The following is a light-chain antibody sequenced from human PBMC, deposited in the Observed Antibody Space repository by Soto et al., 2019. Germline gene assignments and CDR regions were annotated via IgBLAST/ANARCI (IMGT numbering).Light chain of an antibody. V-gene: IGKV3-20*01. Sequence: EIAMTQSPATLSLSPGERATLSFRASQSVSSKLAWYQQKPGQAPRLLIYGASSRATGIPDRFSGSGSGTDFTLTISRLEPEDFAVYYCQQYGSSPRTFGQGTKVDIK. CDR3: QQYGSSPRT. CDR1: QSVSSK. J-gene: IGKJ1*01. CDR2: GAS.